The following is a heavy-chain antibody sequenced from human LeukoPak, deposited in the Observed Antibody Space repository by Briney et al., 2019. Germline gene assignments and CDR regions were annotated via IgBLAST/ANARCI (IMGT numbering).Heavy chain of an antibody. CDR2: IWYDGSNK. CDR1: GFTFSSYG. Sequence: GGSLRLSCAASGFTFSSYGMHWVRQAPGKGLEWEAVIWYDGSNKYYADSVKGRFTISRDNSKNTLYLQMNSLRAEDTAVYYCAKGTSDPYCGGDCYYDYWGQGTLVTVSS. V-gene: IGHV3-33*06. CDR3: AKGTSDPYCGGDCYYDY. J-gene: IGHJ4*02. D-gene: IGHD2-21*02.